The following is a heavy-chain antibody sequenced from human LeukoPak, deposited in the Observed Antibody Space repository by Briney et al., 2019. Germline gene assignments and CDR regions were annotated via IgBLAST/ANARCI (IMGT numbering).Heavy chain of an antibody. CDR1: GDSVSSNSAA. CDR3: ARGRAGRGYNYVIYYYYYMDV. CDR2: TYYRSKWYN. D-gene: IGHD5-18*01. V-gene: IGHV6-1*01. J-gene: IGHJ6*03. Sequence: SQTLSLTCAISGDSVSSNSAAWNWIRQSPSRGLEWLGRTYYRSKWYNDYAVSVKSRITINPDTSKNQFSLQLSSVTAADTAVYYCARGRAGRGYNYVIYYYYYMDVWGKGTTVTVSS.